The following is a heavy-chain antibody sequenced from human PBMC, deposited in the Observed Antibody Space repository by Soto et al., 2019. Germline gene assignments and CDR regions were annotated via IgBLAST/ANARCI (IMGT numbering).Heavy chain of an antibody. Sequence: QVQLVQSGGEVKKPGASVKVSCKTSGYSFTTYGISWVRQAPGQGLEWMGWISAYNGNTNYAQKLQDRVTMTTDTSTSTAYMELRSLRSDDTAVYYCAREGPAPSYCYGIDGWGQGSTVTVSS. CDR3: AREGPAPSYCYGIDG. V-gene: IGHV1-18*01. J-gene: IGHJ6*01. CDR2: ISAYNGNT. CDR1: GYSFTTYG.